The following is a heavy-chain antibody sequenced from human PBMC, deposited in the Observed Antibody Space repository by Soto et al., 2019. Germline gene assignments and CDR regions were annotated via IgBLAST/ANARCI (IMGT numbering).Heavy chain of an antibody. Sequence: PSETLSLTCAVYGGSFSGYSWSYIRQPPGKGLEWIGEITHSGSTNYNPSLKSRVTMALDTSKNQLSVKLRSVTAADTAVYYCARGRQVAPSALFRRAGDYSMDVWGQGTTVTVSS. D-gene: IGHD2-2*01. CDR1: GGSFSGYS. CDR3: ARGRQVAPSALFRRAGDYSMDV. J-gene: IGHJ6*02. V-gene: IGHV4-34*01. CDR2: ITHSGST.